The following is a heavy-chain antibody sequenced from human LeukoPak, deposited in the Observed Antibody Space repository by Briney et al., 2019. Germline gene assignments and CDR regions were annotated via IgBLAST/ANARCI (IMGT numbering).Heavy chain of an antibody. CDR3: ARGDIVVVPAAIAPGYYYYYMDV. CDR2: IIPIFGTA. D-gene: IGHD2-2*01. V-gene: IGHV1-69*13. Sequence: ASVKVSYKASGGTFSSYAISWVRQAPGQGLEWMGGIIPIFGTANYAQKFQGRVTITADESTSTAYMELSSLRSEDTAVYYCARGDIVVVPAAIAPGYYYYYMDVWGKGTTVTVSS. J-gene: IGHJ6*03. CDR1: GGTFSSYA.